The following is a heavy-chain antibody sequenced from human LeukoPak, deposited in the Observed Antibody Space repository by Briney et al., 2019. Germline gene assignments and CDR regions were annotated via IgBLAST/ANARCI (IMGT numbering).Heavy chain of an antibody. CDR3: ARGDYDFWSGYYKGNAFDI. J-gene: IGHJ3*02. CDR1: GGSISSSSYY. Sequence: SETLSLTCTVSGGSISSSSYYWGWIRQPPGKGLEWIGNIYYSGNTYYNPSLKSRVTLSVDTSKNQFSLKLNSVTAADTAVYYCARGDYDFWSGYYKGNAFDIWGQGTMVTVSS. CDR2: IYYSGNT. D-gene: IGHD3-3*01. V-gene: IGHV4-39*01.